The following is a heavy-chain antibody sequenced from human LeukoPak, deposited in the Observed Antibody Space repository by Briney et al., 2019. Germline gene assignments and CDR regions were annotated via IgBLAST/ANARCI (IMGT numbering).Heavy chain of an antibody. CDR1: GFTFGSYR. J-gene: IGHJ4*02. D-gene: IGHD1-26*01. CDR3: ARDATGLYFDY. Sequence: GGSLRLSCAASGFTFGSYRMNWVRQAPGKGLEWVSSISSSSSYIYYADSVKGRFTISRDNAKNSLYLQMNSLRAEDTAVYYCARDATGLYFDYWGQGTLVTVSS. V-gene: IGHV3-21*01. CDR2: ISSSSSYI.